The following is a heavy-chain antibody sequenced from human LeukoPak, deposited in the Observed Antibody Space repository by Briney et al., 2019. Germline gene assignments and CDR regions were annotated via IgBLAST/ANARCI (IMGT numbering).Heavy chain of an antibody. CDR3: AKSGGYGLIDY. Sequence: SETLSLTCTVSGGSISSYYWGWIRQPPGKGLEWIGNIYSSGSTYYNASLQSRVTISIDTSKNQFSLRLNSVTAAGTAIYYCAKSGGYGLIDYWGQGTRVTVSS. CDR2: IYSSGST. J-gene: IGHJ4*02. CDR1: GGSISSYY. V-gene: IGHV4-59*04. D-gene: IGHD1-26*01.